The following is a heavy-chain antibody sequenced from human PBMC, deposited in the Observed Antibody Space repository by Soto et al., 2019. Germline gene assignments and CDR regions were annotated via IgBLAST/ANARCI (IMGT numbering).Heavy chain of an antibody. V-gene: IGHV4-59*08. CDR1: GGSISRYY. J-gene: IGHJ3*01. CDR3: APALSGTGAFDF. Sequence: QVQLQESGPGLVKPSETLSLTCTVSGGSISRYYWNWIRQPPGKGLEWIGFVYYSGSTSYYPSLKRRATISIDKTKNQFALMQSSVTSADTAEYKCAPALSGTGAFDFWGQGTMVNVS. CDR2: VYYSGST. D-gene: IGHD6-13*01.